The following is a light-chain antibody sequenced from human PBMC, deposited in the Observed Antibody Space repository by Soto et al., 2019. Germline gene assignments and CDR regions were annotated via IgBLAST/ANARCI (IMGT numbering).Light chain of an antibody. Sequence: EIVLTQSPGTLSLSPGERATLSCRATQSVTSSYLAWYHHKPGQAPRLLIYAASSRATGIPDRFSGSGSGTDFTLSISRLEPEDFSVYYCQQYGKSPTFGQGTKVEIK. CDR2: AAS. V-gene: IGKV3-20*01. J-gene: IGKJ1*01. CDR3: QQYGKSPT. CDR1: QSVTSSY.